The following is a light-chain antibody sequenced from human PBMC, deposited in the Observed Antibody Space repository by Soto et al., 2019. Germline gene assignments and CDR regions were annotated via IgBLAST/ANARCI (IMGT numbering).Light chain of an antibody. Sequence: EIVMPQSPAALSGSPWERATLSCRAGQGVTTNFAWYQQKSGQSPRLLNYGASSRATGIPDRFSGSGSGTDFTPTISRLEPDDFAVYYCQQYGNSIPITFGQGTRLEIK. CDR2: GAS. CDR3: QQYGNSIPIT. J-gene: IGKJ5*01. CDR1: QGVTTN. V-gene: IGKV3-20*01.